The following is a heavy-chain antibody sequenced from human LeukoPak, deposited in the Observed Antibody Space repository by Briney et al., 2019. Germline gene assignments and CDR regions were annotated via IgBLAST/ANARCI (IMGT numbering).Heavy chain of an antibody. J-gene: IGHJ5*02. CDR3: ARQEYCSGGSCYTSFDP. CDR1: GYSINNYW. Sequence: GESLKISCKGSGYSINNYWIGWVRQMPGKGLEWMGIIYPADSDIRYSPSFQGQVTISADKSISTVYLQWSSLKASDTAMYYCARQEYCSGGSCYTSFDPWGQGTLVTVSS. CDR2: IYPADSDI. D-gene: IGHD2-15*01. V-gene: IGHV5-51*01.